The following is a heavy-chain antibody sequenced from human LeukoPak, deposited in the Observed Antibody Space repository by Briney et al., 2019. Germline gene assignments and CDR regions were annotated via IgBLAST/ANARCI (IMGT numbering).Heavy chain of an antibody. Sequence: KPSEALSLTCTVSGGSISSSSYYWGWIRQPPGKGLEWIGSIYYSGSTYYNPSLKSRVTISVDTSKNQFSLKLSSVTAADTAVYYCARPNYDGYFDYWGQGTLVTVSS. J-gene: IGHJ4*02. CDR2: IYYSGST. D-gene: IGHD4-23*01. CDR1: GGSISSSSYY. V-gene: IGHV4-39*01. CDR3: ARPNYDGYFDY.